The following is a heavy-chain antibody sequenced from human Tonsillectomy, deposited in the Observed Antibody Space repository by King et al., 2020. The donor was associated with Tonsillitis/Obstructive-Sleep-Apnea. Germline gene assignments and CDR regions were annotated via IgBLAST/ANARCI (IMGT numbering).Heavy chain of an antibody. CDR3: ARERAKYDYIWGSYRRGPENDAFDI. Sequence: VQLVESGGGVVQPGRSLRLSCAASGFTFSSYGMHWVRQAPGKGLEWVAVIWYDGSNKYYADSVKGRFTISRDNSKNTLYLQMNSLRAEDTAVYYCARERAKYDYIWGSYRRGPENDAFDIWGQGTMVTVSS. J-gene: IGHJ3*02. V-gene: IGHV3-33*01. D-gene: IGHD3-16*02. CDR1: GFTFSSYG. CDR2: IWYDGSNK.